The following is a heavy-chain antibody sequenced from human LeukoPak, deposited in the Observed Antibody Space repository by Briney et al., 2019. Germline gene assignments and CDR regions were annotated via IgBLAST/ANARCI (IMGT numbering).Heavy chain of an antibody. J-gene: IGHJ4*02. V-gene: IGHV4-39*01. Sequence: SETLSLTCTVSGGSVSSTTYYWSWIRQPPGKGLEWIAGINYSGSTYYNPSLKSRVTISVDTSENQFSLKLSSVTAADTAVYYCARYVVYGSGKYYFDYWGQGTLVTVSS. D-gene: IGHD3-10*01. CDR2: INYSGST. CDR3: ARYVVYGSGKYYFDY. CDR1: GGSVSSTTYY.